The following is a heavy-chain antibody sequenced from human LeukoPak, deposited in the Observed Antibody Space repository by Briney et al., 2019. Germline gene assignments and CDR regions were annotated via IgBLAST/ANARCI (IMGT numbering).Heavy chain of an antibody. CDR3: ARRAAALDH. J-gene: IGHJ4*02. V-gene: IGHV4-59*08. D-gene: IGHD6-13*01. Sequence: SETLSLTCTVSGASISRYYWSWIRQLPGKGLEWIGYFHHSGNTNYNPSLSSRITMSVDTSKNQFSLKLNSVTAADTAIYYCARRAAALDHWGQGTLVTVSS. CDR2: FHHSGNT. CDR1: GASISRYY.